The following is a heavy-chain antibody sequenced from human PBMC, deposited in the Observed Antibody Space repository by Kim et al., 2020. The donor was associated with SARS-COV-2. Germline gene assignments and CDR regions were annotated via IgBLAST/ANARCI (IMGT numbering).Heavy chain of an antibody. CDR3: ARGDSSGWDGMDV. D-gene: IGHD6-19*01. V-gene: IGHV3-7*01. J-gene: IGHJ6*02. Sequence: VDSVKGRFTISRDNAKNSLYLQMNSMRAEDTAVYYCARGDSSGWDGMDVWGQGTTVTVSS.